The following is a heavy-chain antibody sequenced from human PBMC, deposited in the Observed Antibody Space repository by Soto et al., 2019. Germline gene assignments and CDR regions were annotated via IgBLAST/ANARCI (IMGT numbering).Heavy chain of an antibody. V-gene: IGHV3-23*01. D-gene: IGHD2-2*01. J-gene: IGHJ4*02. Sequence: EVQLLESGGGLVRPGGSLRLSCAGSGFSFASYSMTWVRQAPGKGLEWVSVMSGRAGNTYYADSMKGRFTISRDNSKNTLYLHMSSLRAEDTAVYYCAKDRYCSSTSCSSLDSWGQGTLVTVSS. CDR3: AKDRYCSSTSCSSLDS. CDR1: GFSFASYS. CDR2: MSGRAGNT.